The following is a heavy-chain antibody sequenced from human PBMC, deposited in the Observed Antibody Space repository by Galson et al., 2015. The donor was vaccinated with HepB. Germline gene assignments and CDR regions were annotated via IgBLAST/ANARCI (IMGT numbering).Heavy chain of an antibody. V-gene: IGHV3-21*04. CDR2: ISSSSSYI. CDR1: GFTFSSYS. Sequence: LRLSCAASGFTFSSYSMNWVRQAPGKGLEWVSSISSSSSYIYYADSVKGRFTISRDNAKNSLYLQMNSLRAEDTAMYYCARMGGGSGSYYRYYYYGMDVWGQGTTVTVSS. J-gene: IGHJ6*02. D-gene: IGHD3-10*01. CDR3: ARMGGGSGSYYRYYYYGMDV.